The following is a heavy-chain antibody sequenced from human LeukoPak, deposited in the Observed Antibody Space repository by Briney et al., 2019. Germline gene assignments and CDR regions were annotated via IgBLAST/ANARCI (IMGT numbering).Heavy chain of an antibody. D-gene: IGHD5-12*01. CDR1: GGSISSGDYY. CDR3: AREGGSLRYYGMDV. Sequence: SETLSLTCTVSGGSISSGDYYRSWIRQPPGKGLEWIGHIYYSGSTYYNPSLKSRVTISVDTSKNQFSLKLSSVTAADTAVYYCAREGGSLRYYGMDVWGQGTTVTVSS. V-gene: IGHV4-30-4*01. J-gene: IGHJ6*02. CDR2: IYYSGST.